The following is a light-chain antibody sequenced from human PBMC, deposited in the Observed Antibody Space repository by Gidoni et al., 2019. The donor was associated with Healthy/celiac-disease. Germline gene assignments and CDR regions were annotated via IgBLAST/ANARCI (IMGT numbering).Light chain of an antibody. CDR1: QGISSY. V-gene: IGKV1-9*01. CDR2: AAS. Sequence: IQLTHSPSSLSASVGDRVTITCRASQGISSYLDWYQQKPGKAPKLLIYAASILQSGVPSRFRGSGSGTDFTLTISSLQPEDFATYYCQQINSYPQTFGQGTKLEIK. CDR3: QQINSYPQT. J-gene: IGKJ2*01.